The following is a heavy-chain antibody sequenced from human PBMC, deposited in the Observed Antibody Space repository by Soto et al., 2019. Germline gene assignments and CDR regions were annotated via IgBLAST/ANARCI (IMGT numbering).Heavy chain of an antibody. CDR2: ISPSGSP. V-gene: IGHV4-30-2*01. D-gene: IGHD2-8*01. Sequence: QVQLQESGSRLVRPSQTVSLTCSVSGGSVNSGGYSWSWIRQPPGKGLEWIGFISPSGSPAYNPSLKSRVIISVDRSNNQIPLELSSVTAADTAVYYCTRGVLAWGPGTRVTVSS. CDR1: GGSVNSGGYS. CDR3: TRGVLA. J-gene: IGHJ5*02.